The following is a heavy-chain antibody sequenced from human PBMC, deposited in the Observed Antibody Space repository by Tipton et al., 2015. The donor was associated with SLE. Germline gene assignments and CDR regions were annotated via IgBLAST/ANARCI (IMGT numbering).Heavy chain of an antibody. CDR2: IYTSGST. J-gene: IGHJ4*02. Sequence: TLSLTCTVSGGSLCSYYWSWIRQPAGKGLEWVGHIYTSGSTNYNPSLKSRVTISVDTSKNQFSMKLSSVTAADTAGYYCARGFQCWGQGTLVTVSS. D-gene: IGHD6-19*01. CDR1: GGSLCSYY. CDR3: ARGFQC. V-gene: IGHV4-4*07.